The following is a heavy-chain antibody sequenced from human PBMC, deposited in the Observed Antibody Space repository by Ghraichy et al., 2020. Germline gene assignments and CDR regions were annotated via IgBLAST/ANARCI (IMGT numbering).Heavy chain of an antibody. CDR1: GGSFSGYY. D-gene: IGHD3-9*01. CDR2: INHSGST. CDR3: ARVLRPISYYYYYYMDV. Sequence: SETLSLTCAVYGGSFSGYYWSWIRQPPGKGLEWIGEINHSGSTNYNPSLKSRVTISVDTSKNQFSLKLSSVTAADTAVYYCARVLRPISYYYYYYMDVWGKGTTVTVSS. J-gene: IGHJ6*03. V-gene: IGHV4-34*01.